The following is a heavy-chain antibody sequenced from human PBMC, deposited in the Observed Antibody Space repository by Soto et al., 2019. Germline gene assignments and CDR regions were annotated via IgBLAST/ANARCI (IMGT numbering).Heavy chain of an antibody. CDR2: INSDGSST. Sequence: GGSLRLSCAASGFTFSSYWMHWVRQAPGKGLVWVSRINSDGSSTSYADSVKGRFTISRDNAKNTLYLQMNSLRAEDTAVYYGARSFDMVPYYYYMDVWGKGTTVTVSS. V-gene: IGHV3-74*01. CDR1: GFTFSSYW. J-gene: IGHJ6*03. CDR3: ARSFDMVPYYYYMDV. D-gene: IGHD2-8*01.